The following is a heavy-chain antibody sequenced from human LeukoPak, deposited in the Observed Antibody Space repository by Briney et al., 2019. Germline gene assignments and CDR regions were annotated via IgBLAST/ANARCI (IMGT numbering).Heavy chain of an antibody. D-gene: IGHD1-26*01. J-gene: IGHJ3*02. Sequence: KSSETLSLTCTVSGDSMSSYNWSWIRQPPGKGLEWIAYIFYSGSTSYNTSLKSRVAISMNTSRNQLSLKLSSVTAADTAVYYCARGPGGGSYSDAFDIWGQGTMVTVSS. CDR1: GDSMSSYN. V-gene: IGHV4-59*12. CDR2: IFYSGST. CDR3: ARGPGGGSYSDAFDI.